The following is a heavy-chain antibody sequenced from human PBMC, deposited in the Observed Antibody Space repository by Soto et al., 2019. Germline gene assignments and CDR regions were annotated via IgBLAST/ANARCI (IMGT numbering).Heavy chain of an antibody. Sequence: PSETLSLTCTVSGGSISSYFWSWIRQPPGKGLEWIGYIYYSGSTNYNPSLKGRVTISVDTSKNQFSLKLSSVTAADTAVYYCAREYGYYFDYWGQGTLVTVSS. CDR1: GGSISSYF. CDR2: IYYSGST. J-gene: IGHJ4*02. CDR3: AREYGYYFDY. V-gene: IGHV4-59*08. D-gene: IGHD4-17*01.